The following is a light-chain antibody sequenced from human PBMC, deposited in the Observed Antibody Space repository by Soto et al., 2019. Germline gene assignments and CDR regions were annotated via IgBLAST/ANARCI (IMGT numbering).Light chain of an antibody. CDR1: QSVGSN. CDR3: QYQTT. CDR2: DAS. V-gene: IGKV3-15*01. Sequence: EIVMTQSPATLSVSPGERATLSCRASQSVGSNLAWYQQNPGQAPRLLIYDASTRAIGIPARFSGSGSGTEFTLTISSLQSEDFAVYNCQYQTTFGQGTKVDIK. J-gene: IGKJ1*01.